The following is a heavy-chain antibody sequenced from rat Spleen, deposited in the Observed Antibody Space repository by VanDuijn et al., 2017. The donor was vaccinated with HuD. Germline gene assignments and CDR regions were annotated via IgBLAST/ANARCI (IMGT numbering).Heavy chain of an antibody. Sequence: QVQLKESGPGLVQPSQTLSLTCTVSGFSLTSYHVSWVRQPPGKGLEWMGVIWTGGSTAYNSSFQSRLSVSRDISKSQVFLRMNSLQTEDTATYYCVRANRESYAHFDYWGKGVMVTVSS. CDR1: GFSLTSYH. V-gene: IGHV2-43*01. J-gene: IGHJ2*01. CDR2: IWTGGST. CDR3: VRANRESYAHFDY. D-gene: IGHD1-12*01.